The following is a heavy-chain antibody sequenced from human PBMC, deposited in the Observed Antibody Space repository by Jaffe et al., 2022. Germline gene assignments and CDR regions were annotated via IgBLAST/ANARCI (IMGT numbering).Heavy chain of an antibody. V-gene: IGHV3-9*01. Sequence: EVQLVESGGGLVQPGRSLRLSCAASGFTFDDYAMHWVRQAPGKGLEWVSGISWNSGSIGYADSVKGRFTISRDNAKNSLYLQMNSLRAEDTALYYCAKELYSGSYRFHPEEYSGYVGYFDYWGQGTLVTVSS. CDR1: GFTFDDYA. D-gene: IGHD5-12*01. J-gene: IGHJ4*02. CDR3: AKELYSGSYRFHPEEYSGYVGYFDY. CDR2: ISWNSGSI.